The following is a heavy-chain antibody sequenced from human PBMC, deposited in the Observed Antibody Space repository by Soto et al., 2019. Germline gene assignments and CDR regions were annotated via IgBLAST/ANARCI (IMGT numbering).Heavy chain of an antibody. V-gene: IGHV3-66*01. J-gene: IGHJ6*02. D-gene: IGHD3-16*01. CDR1: GFTVSSNY. Sequence: GGSLRLSCAASGFTVSSNYMSWVRQAPGKGLEWVSVIYSGGSTYYADTLKGRFTISRHNSKNTLYLQMNSLRAEDTAVYYCARAGGYYYGMDVWGQGTTVTVSS. CDR2: IYSGGST. CDR3: ARAGGYYYGMDV.